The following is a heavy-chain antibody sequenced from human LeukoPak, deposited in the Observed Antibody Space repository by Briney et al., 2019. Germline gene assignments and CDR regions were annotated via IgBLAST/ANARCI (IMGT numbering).Heavy chain of an antibody. J-gene: IGHJ6*03. V-gene: IGHV1-2*02. CDR3: ARDPSHYYYTDV. Sequence: GASVKVSCKPSGYTFTAYYIHWVRPAPGQGLEWMGWINPKNGGTKYAQSFPGRFTMTTDTSTSTVYMELSRLGSDDTAVYYCARDPSHYYYTDVWGKGTTVTVSS. CDR2: INPKNGGT. CDR1: GYTFTAYY.